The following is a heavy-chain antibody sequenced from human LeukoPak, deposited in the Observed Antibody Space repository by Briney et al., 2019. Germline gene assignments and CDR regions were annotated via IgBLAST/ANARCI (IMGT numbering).Heavy chain of an antibody. D-gene: IGHD6-6*01. V-gene: IGHV1-69*04. CDR3: AREAPRRSSSSFVDY. J-gene: IGHJ4*02. Sequence: GASVKVSCKASGGTFSSYAISWVRQAPGQGLEWMGRIIPILGIANYAQKFRGRVTITADKSTSTAYMELSSLRSEDTAVYYFAREAPRRSSSSFVDYWGPVTLVTVSS. CDR1: GGTFSSYA. CDR2: IIPILGIA.